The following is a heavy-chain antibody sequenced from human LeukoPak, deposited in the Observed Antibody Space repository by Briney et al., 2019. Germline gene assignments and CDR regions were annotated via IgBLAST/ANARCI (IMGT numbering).Heavy chain of an antibody. V-gene: IGHV1-69*05. CDR2: IIPIFGTA. D-gene: IGHD5-18*01. CDR3: AREYSYGYGGAFDI. J-gene: IGHJ3*02. CDR1: GGTFSSYA. Sequence: SVKVPCKASGGTFSSYAISWVRQAPGQGLEWMGRIIPIFGTANYAQKFQGRVTITTDESTSTAYMELSSLRSEDTAVYYCAREYSYGYGGAFDIWGQGTMVTVSS.